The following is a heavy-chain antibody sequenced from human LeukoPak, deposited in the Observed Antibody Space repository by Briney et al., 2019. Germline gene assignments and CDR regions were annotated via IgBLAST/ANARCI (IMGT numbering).Heavy chain of an antibody. D-gene: IGHD3-10*01. CDR2: INWNGGST. CDR1: GFTFDDYG. J-gene: IGHJ3*02. Sequence: GGSLRLSCAASGFTFDDYGMSWVRQAPGKGLEWVSGINWNGGSTGYADSVKGRFTISRDNAKNSLYLQMNSLRAEDTALYYCARMIGDYGSGSRVAFDIWGQGTMVTVSP. CDR3: ARMIGDYGSGSRVAFDI. V-gene: IGHV3-20*04.